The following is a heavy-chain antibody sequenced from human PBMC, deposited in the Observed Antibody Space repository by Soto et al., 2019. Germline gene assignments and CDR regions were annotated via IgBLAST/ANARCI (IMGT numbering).Heavy chain of an antibody. CDR1: GFTFSDAA. Sequence: EVQLVESGGGLVQPGGSLKLSCAASGFTFSDAAMHWVRQASGKGLEWVGRIRSKANSYATAYAASVKGRFTISRDDSKTTAYLQMNSLKIEDTAVYYCIRHLSDYWGQGTLVTVSS. V-gene: IGHV3-73*01. J-gene: IGHJ4*02. CDR3: IRHLSDY. CDR2: IRSKANSYAT.